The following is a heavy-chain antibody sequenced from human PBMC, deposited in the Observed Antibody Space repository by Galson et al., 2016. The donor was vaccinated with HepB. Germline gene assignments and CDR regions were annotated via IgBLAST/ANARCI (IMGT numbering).Heavy chain of an antibody. J-gene: IGHJ5*02. CDR3: ARCSYRLHP. Sequence: SVKVSCKASGYTFTRNTMHWVRQAPGQGLEWMGWIIGGNGNTEYSQKFQGRVAITMNTSPSTVYIDMHSLTSQDTAVYYCARCSYRLHPGGHRTLVTVSS. CDR2: IIGGNGNT. V-gene: IGHV1-3*01. CDR1: GYTFTRNT. D-gene: IGHD3-10*02.